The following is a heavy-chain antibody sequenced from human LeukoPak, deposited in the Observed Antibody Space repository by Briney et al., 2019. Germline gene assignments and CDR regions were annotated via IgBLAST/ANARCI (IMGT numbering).Heavy chain of an antibody. J-gene: IGHJ5*02. CDR1: GFTFSSYE. CDR2: ISSSGTTI. V-gene: IGHV3-48*03. Sequence: GGSLRLSCAASGFTFSSYEMHWVRQAPGKGLEWVSYISSSGTTIYYADSVKGRFTISRDNAKNSLYLQMNSLRAEDTAVYYCAREGRNWFDPWGQGTLVTVSS. CDR3: AREGRNWFDP.